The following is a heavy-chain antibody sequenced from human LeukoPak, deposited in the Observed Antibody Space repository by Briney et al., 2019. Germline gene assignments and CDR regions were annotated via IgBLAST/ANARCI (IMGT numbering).Heavy chain of an antibody. Sequence: GGSLRLSCAASGFTFSSYEMNWVRQAPGKGLEWVSYISSSGSTIYYADSVKGRFTISRDNAKNSLYLQMNSLRAEDTAVYYCASRQVVPVAIDYWGQGAPVTVSS. J-gene: IGHJ4*02. D-gene: IGHD2-2*01. V-gene: IGHV3-48*03. CDR3: ASRQVVPVAIDY. CDR2: ISSSGSTI. CDR1: GFTFSSYE.